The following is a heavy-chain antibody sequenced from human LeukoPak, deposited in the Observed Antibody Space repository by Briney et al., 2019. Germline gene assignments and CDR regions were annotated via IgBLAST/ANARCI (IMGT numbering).Heavy chain of an antibody. Sequence: GGSLRLSCAVSGITLSNYGMSWGRQAPGKGLEWVAGLSDSGARTNYADSVKGRFIISRDNAKNTLYLQMNSLRAEDTAVYFCAKRGVVIRVILVGLHKEAYYFDSWGQGALVTVSS. CDR2: LSDSGART. D-gene: IGHD3-22*01. CDR3: AKRGVVIRVILVGLHKEAYYFDS. J-gene: IGHJ4*01. V-gene: IGHV3-23*01. CDR1: GITLSNYG.